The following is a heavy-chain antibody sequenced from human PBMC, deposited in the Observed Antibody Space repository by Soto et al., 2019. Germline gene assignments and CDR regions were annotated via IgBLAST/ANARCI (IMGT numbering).Heavy chain of an antibody. CDR2: INSDGSST. J-gene: IGHJ4*02. CDR1: GFTFSSYW. D-gene: IGHD5-12*01. CDR3: ARVFSGYDGETIGY. V-gene: IGHV3-74*01. Sequence: PGGSLRLSCAASGFTFSSYWMHWVRQAPGKGLVWVSRINSDGSSTSYADSVKGRFTISRDNAKNALYLQMNSLRAEDTAVYYCARVFSGYDGETIGYWGQGTLVTVSS.